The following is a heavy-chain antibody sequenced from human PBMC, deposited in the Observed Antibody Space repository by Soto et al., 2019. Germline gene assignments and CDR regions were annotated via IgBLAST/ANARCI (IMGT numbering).Heavy chain of an antibody. J-gene: IGHJ6*02. Sequence: GASVKVSCKASGGTFSSYAISWVRQAPGQGLEWMGGIIPIFGTANYAQKFQGRVTITADESTSTAYMELSSLRSEDTAVYYCARDPADGCWDYYYGMDVWGQGTTVTVSS. CDR3: ARDPADGCWDYYYGMDV. CDR1: GGTFSSYA. V-gene: IGHV1-69*13. D-gene: IGHD6-13*01. CDR2: IIPIFGTA.